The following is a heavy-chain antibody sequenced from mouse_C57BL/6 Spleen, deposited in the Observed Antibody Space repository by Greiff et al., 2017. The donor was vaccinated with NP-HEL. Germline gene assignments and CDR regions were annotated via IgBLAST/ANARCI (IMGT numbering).Heavy chain of an antibody. D-gene: IGHD1-1*01. J-gene: IGHJ1*03. CDR1: GFTFSDYG. CDR3: ARKDYGSSYVGYFDV. CDR2: ISSGSSTI. Sequence: EVQVVESGGGLVKPGGSLKLSCAASGFTFSDYGMHWVRQAPEKGLEWVAYISSGSSTIYYADTVKGRFTISRDNAKNTLFLQMTSLRSEDTAMYYCARKDYGSSYVGYFDVWGTGTTVTVSS. V-gene: IGHV5-17*01.